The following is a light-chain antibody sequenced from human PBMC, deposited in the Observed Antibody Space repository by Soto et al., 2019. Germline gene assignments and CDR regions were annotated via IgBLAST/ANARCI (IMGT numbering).Light chain of an antibody. J-gene: IGKJ4*01. CDR1: QTLSSN. V-gene: IGKV3-11*01. CDR3: QQRTNSPLT. Sequence: EMVMTQSPATLSVSPGERATLSCRASQTLSSNLAWYQQKPGQAPRLLIYDASNRATGIPARFSGSGSGTDFTLTISSLEPEDFAVYYCQQRTNSPLTFGGGTKVDIK. CDR2: DAS.